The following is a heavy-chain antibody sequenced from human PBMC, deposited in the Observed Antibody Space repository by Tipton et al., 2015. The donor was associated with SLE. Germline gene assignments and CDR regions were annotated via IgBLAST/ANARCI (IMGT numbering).Heavy chain of an antibody. V-gene: IGHV4-34*01. CDR2: INHSGST. Sequence: QLVQSGAEVKKPGESLKISCKGSGYSFTSYWIGWIRQPPGKGLEWIGEINHSGSTHYNPSLESRVTILVDTSKNQFSLKLSSVTAADTAVYYCARVTDYTNSNWFDPWGQGTLVTVSS. CDR3: ARVTDYTNSNWFDP. D-gene: IGHD4-11*01. J-gene: IGHJ5*02. CDR1: GYSFTSYW.